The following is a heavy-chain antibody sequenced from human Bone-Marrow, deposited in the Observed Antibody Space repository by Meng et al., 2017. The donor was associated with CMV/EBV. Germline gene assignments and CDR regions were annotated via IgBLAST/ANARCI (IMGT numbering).Heavy chain of an antibody. V-gene: IGHV1-2*02. Sequence: ASVKVSCKASGYTFTGYNMHWVRQAPGQGLEWMGWINPNSGDTKYAQKFQGRVTLTSDTSISTAYMELSRLKSDDTAVYYCARIGTYCSSTSCYTFDIWGQGTMVTVSS. CDR3: ARIGTYCSSTSCYTFDI. D-gene: IGHD2-2*02. J-gene: IGHJ3*02. CDR1: GYTFTGYN. CDR2: INPNSGDT.